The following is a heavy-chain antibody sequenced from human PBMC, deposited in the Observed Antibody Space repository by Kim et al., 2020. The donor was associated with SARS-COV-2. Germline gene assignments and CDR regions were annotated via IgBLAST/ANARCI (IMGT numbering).Heavy chain of an antibody. D-gene: IGHD3-22*01. V-gene: IGHV4-59*01. CDR2: IYDSGGT. Sequence: SETLSLTCTVSAGSTSGYFWNWIRQPPGKGLDWIGSIYDSGGTNYNPSLKSRVTISVDTSKNQFSLNLSSVTAADTAVYYCARGYGNYSRYFDYWGQGILVGVSS. CDR1: AGSTSGYF. J-gene: IGHJ4*02. CDR3: ARGYGNYSRYFDY.